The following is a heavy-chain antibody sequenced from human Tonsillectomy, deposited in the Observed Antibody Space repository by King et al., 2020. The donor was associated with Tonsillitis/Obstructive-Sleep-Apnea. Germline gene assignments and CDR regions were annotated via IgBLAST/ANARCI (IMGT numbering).Heavy chain of an antibody. D-gene: IGHD2-21*02. V-gene: IGHV3-33*01. CDR1: GFTFSNYG. CDR3: ARGLQWAQPYFDY. Sequence: VQLVESGGGVVQPGTSLRLSCAPSGFTFSNYGMHWVRQAPGKGLEGVAVIWYDGSNKYYADTVKGRFPISRDNSKNTLYLQMNSLRAEDTAVYYCARGLQWAQPYFDYWGQGTLVTVSS. J-gene: IGHJ4*02. CDR2: IWYDGSNK.